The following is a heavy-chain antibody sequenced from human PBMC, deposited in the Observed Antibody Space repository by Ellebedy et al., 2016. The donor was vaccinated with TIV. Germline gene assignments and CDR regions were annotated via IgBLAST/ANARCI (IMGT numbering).Heavy chain of an antibody. CDR1: GFTVSSNY. V-gene: IGHV3-66*01. J-gene: IGHJ4*02. CDR3: ARGIRGPSDYWRAMDH. Sequence: GESLKISCAASGFTVSSNYMNWVRQAPGKGLQWVSVIYSAGGTYYADSVKGRFTISRDNSKNTLYLQMNTLRGEDTAVYYCARGIRGPSDYWRAMDHWGQGTLVTVSA. CDR2: IYSAGGT. D-gene: IGHD3-3*01.